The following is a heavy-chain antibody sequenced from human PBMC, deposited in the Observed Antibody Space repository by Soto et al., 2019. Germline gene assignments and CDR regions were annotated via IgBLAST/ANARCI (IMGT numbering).Heavy chain of an antibody. V-gene: IGHV4-30-4*01. CDR1: GGSISSGDYY. CDR2: IYYSGST. D-gene: IGHD4-17*01. CDR3: ARDRSGPVYGVDY. J-gene: IGHJ4*02. Sequence: KPSETLSLTCTVSGGSISSGDYYWSWIRQPPGKGLEWIGYIYYSGSTYYNPSLKSRVTISVDTSKNQFSLKLSSVTAADTAVYYCARDRSGPVYGVDYWGQGTLVTVSS.